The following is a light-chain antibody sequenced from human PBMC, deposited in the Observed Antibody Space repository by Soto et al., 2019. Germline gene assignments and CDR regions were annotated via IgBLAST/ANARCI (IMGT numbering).Light chain of an antibody. CDR1: QSLSSY. CDR2: DAS. V-gene: IGKV3-11*01. J-gene: IGKJ4*01. Sequence: EIVLTQSPGTLSLSPGERATLSCWASQSLSSYLAWYQQKPGQAPRLLIYDASNRASGIPARFTGSGSGTDFTLTISSLEPEDSAVYFCQQRAGWPPTFGGGTKVDI. CDR3: QQRAGWPPT.